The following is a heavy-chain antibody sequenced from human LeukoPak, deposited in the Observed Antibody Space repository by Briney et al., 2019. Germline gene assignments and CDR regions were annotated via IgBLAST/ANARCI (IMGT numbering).Heavy chain of an antibody. V-gene: IGHV1-69*01. CDR3: ARDHEENYFDY. CDR1: GGTFSSYA. J-gene: IGHJ4*02. CDR2: IIPIFGTA. Sequence: ASVKVSCKASGGTFSSYAISWVRQAPGQGLEWMGGIIPIFGTANYAQKFQGGVTITADESTSTAYMELSSLRSEDTAVYYCARDHEENYFDYWGQGTLVTVSS.